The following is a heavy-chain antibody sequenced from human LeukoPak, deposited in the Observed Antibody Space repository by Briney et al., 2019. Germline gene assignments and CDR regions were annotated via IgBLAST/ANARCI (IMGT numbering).Heavy chain of an antibody. Sequence: GESLKISCKGSGYSFTSYWIGWVRQMPGKDLEWMGIIYPGDSDIRYSPSFHGQVTISAGKSISTAYLQWSSLKASDTAMYYCARGFQHLVWEYFDYWGQGTLVTVSS. D-gene: IGHD6-13*01. CDR3: ARGFQHLVWEYFDY. J-gene: IGHJ4*02. CDR1: GYSFTSYW. CDR2: IYPGDSDI. V-gene: IGHV5-51*01.